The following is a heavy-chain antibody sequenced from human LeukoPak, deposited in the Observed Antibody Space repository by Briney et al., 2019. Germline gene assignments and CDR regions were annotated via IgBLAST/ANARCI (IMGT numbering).Heavy chain of an antibody. D-gene: IGHD3-22*01. CDR1: GGSISSSSYY. CDR3: ARTDYDSSGYFDY. J-gene: IGHJ4*02. CDR2: IYYSGST. Sequence: SETLSLTCTVSGGSISSSSYYWGWIRQPPGKGLEWIGSIYYSGSTYYNPSLKSRVTISVDTSKNQFSLKLSPVTAADTAVYYCARTDYDSSGYFDYWGQGTLVTVSS. V-gene: IGHV4-39*01.